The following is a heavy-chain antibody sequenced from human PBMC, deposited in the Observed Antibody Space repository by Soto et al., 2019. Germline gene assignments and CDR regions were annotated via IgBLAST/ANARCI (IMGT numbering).Heavy chain of an antibody. CDR3: AKRGDSATNAAYHFDY. D-gene: IGHD1-26*01. CDR2: ISGSGFNT. Sequence: PGGSLRLSCAASGFTFNNYAMSWVRQAPGKGLERVSGISGSGFNTNYADSVKGRFTISRDNSRNTLYLQMNSLRAEDTATYYCAKRGDSATNAAYHFDYWGQGTLVTVSS. CDR1: GFTFNNYA. V-gene: IGHV3-23*01. J-gene: IGHJ4*02.